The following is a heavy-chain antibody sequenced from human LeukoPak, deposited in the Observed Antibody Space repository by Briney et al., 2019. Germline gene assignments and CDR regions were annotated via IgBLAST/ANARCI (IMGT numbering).Heavy chain of an antibody. CDR3: ARDHHHRLRDYHYSYMDV. CDR2: IKQDGSDK. V-gene: IGHV3-7*01. D-gene: IGHD1-14*01. Sequence: GGSLRLSCAVSGFTLSSYWMSGVRQPPGKGLEWVANIKQDGSDKYYVDSVKGRFTISRDNAKNSLYLQMNSLRADDTAVYYCARDHHHRLRDYHYSYMDVWGKGTTVTLSS. J-gene: IGHJ6*03. CDR1: GFTLSSYW.